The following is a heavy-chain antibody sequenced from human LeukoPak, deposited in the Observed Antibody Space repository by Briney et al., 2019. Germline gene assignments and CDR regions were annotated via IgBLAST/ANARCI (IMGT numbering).Heavy chain of an antibody. Sequence: ASVKVSCKASGYTFTDYFMNWVRQAPGQGLEWMGWINPKSGGTVYAQKFQGRVTMTRDTSSSTAYMELSRLRFDDTVVYYCARAFQFTMVRGVRDYYYMDVWGKGTTVTISS. J-gene: IGHJ6*03. CDR1: GYTFTDYF. V-gene: IGHV1-2*02. CDR3: ARAFQFTMVRGVRDYYYMDV. CDR2: INPKSGGT. D-gene: IGHD3-10*01.